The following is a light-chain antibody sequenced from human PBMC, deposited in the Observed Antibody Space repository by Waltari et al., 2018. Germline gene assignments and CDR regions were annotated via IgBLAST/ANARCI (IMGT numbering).Light chain of an antibody. V-gene: IGLV2-14*03. CDR1: SSDVIPYNY. CDR3: SSYTASGTLV. J-gene: IGLJ2*01. CDR2: DVN. Sequence: QSALTQPASVSASPGQSITISCTATSSDVIPYNYVSWYQQHPGTAPKLLIYDVNNRPSGGSDRFSGSKSGNAASLTISRLQAEDEADYYCSSYTASGTLVFGGGTRLTVL.